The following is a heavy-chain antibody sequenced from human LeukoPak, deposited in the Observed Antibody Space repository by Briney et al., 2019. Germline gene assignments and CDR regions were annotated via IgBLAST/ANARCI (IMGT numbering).Heavy chain of an antibody. CDR2: IKQDGSEK. Sequence: GGSLRLSCAASGLSFSRYWMSWVRQAPGKGLEWVANIKQDGSEKYYVDSVRGRFTISRDNAKNSLYLQMNSLRAEDTAVYYCARVRGNYYMDVWGRGTTVTVSS. J-gene: IGHJ6*02. CDR3: ARVRGNYYMDV. CDR1: GLSFSRYW. D-gene: IGHD1-26*01. V-gene: IGHV3-7*05.